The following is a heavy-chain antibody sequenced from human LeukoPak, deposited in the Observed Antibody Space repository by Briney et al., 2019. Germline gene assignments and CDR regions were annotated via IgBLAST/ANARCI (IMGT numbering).Heavy chain of an antibody. V-gene: IGHV3-74*01. D-gene: IGHD5-24*01. J-gene: IGHJ4*02. Sequence: GGSLRLSCAASGFTFSSYWMHWVRQAPGKGLVWVSRINSDGSSTNYADSVKGRFTISRDNAKNTLYLQMNSLRAEDTAVYYCARGMATANGDPTFDYWGQGTLVTVSS. CDR1: GFTFSSYW. CDR3: ARGMATANGDPTFDY. CDR2: INSDGSST.